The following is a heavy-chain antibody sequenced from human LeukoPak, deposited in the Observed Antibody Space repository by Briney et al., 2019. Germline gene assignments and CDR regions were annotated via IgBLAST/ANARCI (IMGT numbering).Heavy chain of an antibody. V-gene: IGHV1-18*01. D-gene: IGHD3-22*01. Sequence: GASVKVSCKASGYTFTSYGISWVRQAPGQGLEWMGWISAYNGNTNYAQKLQGRVTITADESTSTAYMELSSLRSEDTAVYYCARYDSSGYYYGMDVWGQGTTVTVSS. CDR3: ARYDSSGYYYGMDV. CDR1: GYTFTSYG. CDR2: ISAYNGNT. J-gene: IGHJ6*02.